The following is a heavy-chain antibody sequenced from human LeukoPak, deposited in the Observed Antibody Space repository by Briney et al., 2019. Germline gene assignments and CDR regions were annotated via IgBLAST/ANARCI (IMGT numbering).Heavy chain of an antibody. V-gene: IGHV3-11*01. J-gene: IGHJ3*02. Sequence: GGSLRLSCAASGFTFSDYYMSWIGQAPGEGLEWVSYISSSGSTIYYADSVKGRFTISRDNAKNSLYLQMNSLRAEDTAVYYCARADYGDYVDDAFDIWGQGTMVTVSS. CDR3: ARADYGDYVDDAFDI. CDR2: ISSSGSTI. CDR1: GFTFSDYY. D-gene: IGHD4-17*01.